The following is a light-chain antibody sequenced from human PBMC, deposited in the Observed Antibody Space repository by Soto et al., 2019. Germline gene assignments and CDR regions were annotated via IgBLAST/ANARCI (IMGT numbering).Light chain of an antibody. V-gene: IGKV3-15*01. J-gene: IGKJ1*01. CDR3: QQYDNWSWT. CDR2: GAY. Sequence: EIVMTQSPATLSVSPGGRATLSCRASQSISDTLAWYQQKPGQAPRLLIYGAYRRATGFPARFSGSGSGTDFPLTISSLQSEDFAVYYCQQYDNWSWTFGQGTKVEI. CDR1: QSISDT.